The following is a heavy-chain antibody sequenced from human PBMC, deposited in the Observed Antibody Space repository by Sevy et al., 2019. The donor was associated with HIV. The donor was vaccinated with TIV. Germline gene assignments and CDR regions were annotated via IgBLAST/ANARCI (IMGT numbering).Heavy chain of an antibody. J-gene: IGHJ4*02. CDR3: AGELEWLFPFTPGLDY. Sequence: GGSLRLSCAASGFTFSSYSMNWVRQAPGKGLEWVSYISRGTSNIYYADSVKGRFTISRDNAKNSLYLQMNSLRDEDTVVYYCAGELEWLFPFTPGLDYWGQGTLVTVSS. CDR1: GFTFSSYS. D-gene: IGHD3-3*01. CDR2: ISRGTSNI. V-gene: IGHV3-48*02.